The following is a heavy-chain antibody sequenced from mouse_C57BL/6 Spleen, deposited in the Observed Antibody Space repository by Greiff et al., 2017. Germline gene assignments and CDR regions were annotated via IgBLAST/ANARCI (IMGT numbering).Heavy chain of an antibody. Sequence: EVQLQQSGPGLVKPSQSLSLTCSVTGYSITGGYYWNWIRQFPGNKLEWMGYISYDGSNNYNPSLKNRISITRDTSKNQFFLKLNSVTTEDTATYYCARGGADGYYDYWGQGTTLTVSS. CDR3: ARGGADGYYDY. D-gene: IGHD2-3*01. CDR2: ISYDGSN. J-gene: IGHJ2*01. V-gene: IGHV3-6*01. CDR1: GYSITGGYY.